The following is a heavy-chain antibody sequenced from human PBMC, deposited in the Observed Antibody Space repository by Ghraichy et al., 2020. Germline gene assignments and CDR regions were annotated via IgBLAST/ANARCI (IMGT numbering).Heavy chain of an antibody. J-gene: IGHJ5*02. CDR3: ARQERMYYDILGFRKNWFDP. Sequence: GGSLRLSCAASGFTFSSYEMNWVRQAPGKGLEWVSYISSSGSTIYYADSVKGRFTISRDNAKNSLYLQMNSLRAEDTAVYYCARQERMYYDILGFRKNWFDPWGQGTLVTVSS. D-gene: IGHD3-9*01. CDR1: GFTFSSYE. V-gene: IGHV3-48*03. CDR2: ISSSGSTI.